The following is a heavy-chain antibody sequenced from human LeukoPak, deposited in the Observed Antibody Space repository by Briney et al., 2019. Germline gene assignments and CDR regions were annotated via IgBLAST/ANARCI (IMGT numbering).Heavy chain of an antibody. D-gene: IGHD6-19*01. Sequence: GGSLRLSCAASGFTFSSYSMNWVRQAPGKGLEWVSSTSSSSSYIYYADSVKGRFTISRDNAKNSLYLQMNSLRAEDTAVYYCARVGHGQWLVRAVYNWFDPWGQGTLVTVSS. J-gene: IGHJ5*02. CDR3: ARVGHGQWLVRAVYNWFDP. V-gene: IGHV3-21*01. CDR2: TSSSSSYI. CDR1: GFTFSSYS.